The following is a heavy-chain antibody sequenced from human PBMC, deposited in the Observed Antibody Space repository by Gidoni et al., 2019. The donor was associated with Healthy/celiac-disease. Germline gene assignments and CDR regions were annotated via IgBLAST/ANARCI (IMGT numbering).Heavy chain of an antibody. V-gene: IGHV1-2*02. J-gene: IGHJ4*02. D-gene: IGHD4-17*01. CDR1: GYTFTGYY. Sequence: QVQLVQSGAEVKKLGASVMVSCKSSGYTFTGYYMHCVRQAPGQGLEWMRWINHNSGGTNYAQKLQGKVTMTRDTSISTAYMELSRLRADDAAVYYCATVTTVTSEFGYWGQGTLVTVSS. CDR2: INHNSGGT. CDR3: ATVTTVTSEFGY.